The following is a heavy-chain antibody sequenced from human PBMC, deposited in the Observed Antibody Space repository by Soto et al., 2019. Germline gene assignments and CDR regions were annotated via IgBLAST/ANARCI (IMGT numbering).Heavy chain of an antibody. J-gene: IGHJ6*04. CDR1: GYDFATYW. D-gene: IGHD3-3*01. Sequence: RGESLKISCKDSGYDFATYWLGWVRQMPGKGLKRIGIIYTSDSETRYRPTFQIQVTLSVDKSSSDGDLQWSSLKASGTAMYYCGRHYQNGYYIFYRYGMDVWGKGTTVTFSS. V-gene: IGHV5-51*01. CDR2: IYTSDSET. CDR3: GRHYQNGYYIFYRYGMDV.